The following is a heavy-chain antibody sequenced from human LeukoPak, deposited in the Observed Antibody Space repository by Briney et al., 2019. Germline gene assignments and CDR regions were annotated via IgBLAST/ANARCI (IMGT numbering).Heavy chain of an antibody. CDR2: IYTSGST. CDR1: GGSISSSSHY. D-gene: IGHD3-16*02. CDR3: VAIYDYVWGSYRPNDAFDI. V-gene: IGHV4-61*02. Sequence: SETLSLTCNVSGGSISSSSHYWGWIRQPAGKGLEWIGRIYTSGSTNYNPSLKSRVIISVDTSKNQFSLKLSSVTAADTAVYYCVAIYDYVWGSYRPNDAFDIWGQGTMVTVSS. J-gene: IGHJ3*02.